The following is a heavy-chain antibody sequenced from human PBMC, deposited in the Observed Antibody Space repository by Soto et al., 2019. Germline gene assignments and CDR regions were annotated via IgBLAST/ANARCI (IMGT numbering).Heavy chain of an antibody. CDR2: IYYSGST. Sequence: SETLSLTCTVSGGSISSSSYYWGWIRQPPGKGLEWIGSIYYSGSTYYNPSLKSRVTISVDTSKNQFSLKLSSVTAADTAVYYCARGDPVLWFGEKVYYCMDVWGQGTTGTFSS. D-gene: IGHD3-10*01. V-gene: IGHV4-39*07. J-gene: IGHJ6*02. CDR1: GGSISSSSYY. CDR3: ARGDPVLWFGEKVYYCMDV.